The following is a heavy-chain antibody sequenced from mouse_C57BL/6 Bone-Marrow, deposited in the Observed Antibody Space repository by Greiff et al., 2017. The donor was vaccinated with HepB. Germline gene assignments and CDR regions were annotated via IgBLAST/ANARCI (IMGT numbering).Heavy chain of an antibody. Sequence: QVHVKQPGTELVKPGASVKLSCKASGYTFTSYWMHWVKQRPGQGLEWIGNINPSNGGTNYNEKFKSKATLTVDKSSSTAYMQLSSLTSEDSAVYYCAGGYYYGSSWFAYWGQGTLVTVSA. D-gene: IGHD1-1*01. CDR2: INPSNGGT. CDR3: AGGYYYGSSWFAY. CDR1: GYTFTSYW. V-gene: IGHV1-53*01. J-gene: IGHJ3*01.